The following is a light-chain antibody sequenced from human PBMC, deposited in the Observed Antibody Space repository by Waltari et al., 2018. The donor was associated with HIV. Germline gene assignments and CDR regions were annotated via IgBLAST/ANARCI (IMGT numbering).Light chain of an antibody. CDR2: GVS. J-gene: IGKJ2*01. CDR3: QQYSSSPYT. V-gene: IGKV3-20*01. Sequence: MTQSPATLSVSPGEGATLSCRASQSVGSRVAWYRQRPGQAPRLVIYGVSNRATDIPDRITGSGSGTDFTFTINGLELEDVALYYCQQYSSSPYTFGQGTKLQIK. CDR1: QSVGSR.